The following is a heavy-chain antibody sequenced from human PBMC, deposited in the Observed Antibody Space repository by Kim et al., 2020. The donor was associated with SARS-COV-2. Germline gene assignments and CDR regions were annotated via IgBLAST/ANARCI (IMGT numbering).Heavy chain of an antibody. J-gene: IGHJ6*02. Sequence: GGSLRLSCAASGFTFSSYWMHWVRQAPGKGLVWVSRINSDGSSTSYADSVKGRFTISRDNAKNTLYLQMNSLRAEDTAVYYCARDLRYSSGWYSYYYGMDVWGQGTTVTVSS. D-gene: IGHD6-19*01. CDR3: ARDLRYSSGWYSYYYGMDV. CDR2: INSDGSST. CDR1: GFTFSSYW. V-gene: IGHV3-74*01.